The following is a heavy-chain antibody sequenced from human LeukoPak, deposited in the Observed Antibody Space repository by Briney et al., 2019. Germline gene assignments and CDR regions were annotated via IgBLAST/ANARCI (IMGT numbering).Heavy chain of an antibody. D-gene: IGHD5-12*01. CDR2: ISYDGSNK. Sequence: GGSLRLSCAASGFTFSSYAMHWVRQAPGKGLEWVAVISYDGSNKYYADSVKGRFTISRDNSKNTLYLQMNSLRAEDTAVYYCARVISSAYGDYWGQGTLVTVSS. CDR1: GFTFSSYA. CDR3: ARVISSAYGDY. J-gene: IGHJ4*02. V-gene: IGHV3-30*04.